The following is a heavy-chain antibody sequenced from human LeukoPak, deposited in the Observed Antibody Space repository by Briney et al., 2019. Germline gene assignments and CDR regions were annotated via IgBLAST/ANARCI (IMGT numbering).Heavy chain of an antibody. D-gene: IGHD6-6*01. CDR1: GYTFTGYY. V-gene: IGHV1-2*02. J-gene: IGHJ6*03. CDR2: INPNSGGT. Sequence: PGASVKVSCKASGYTFTGYYMHWVRQAPGQGLEWMGWINPNSGGTNYAQKFQDRVTMTRDTSISTAYMELSRLRSDDTAVYYCARGEYSSSTLGYYMDVWGKGTTVTVSS. CDR3: ARGEYSSSTLGYYMDV.